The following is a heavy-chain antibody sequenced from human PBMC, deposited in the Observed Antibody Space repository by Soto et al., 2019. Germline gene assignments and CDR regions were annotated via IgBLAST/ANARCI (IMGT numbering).Heavy chain of an antibody. J-gene: IGHJ4*02. V-gene: IGHV4-30-4*01. CDR2: IYYSGST. CDR3: ARERGVVVPAAIL. D-gene: IGHD2-2*01. Sequence: PSETLSLTCTVSGGSISSGDYYWSWIRQPPGKGLEWIGYIYYSGSTYYNPSLKSRVTISVDTSKNQFSLKLSSVTAADTAVYYCARERGVVVPAAILWGQGTLVTVSS. CDR1: GGSISSGDYY.